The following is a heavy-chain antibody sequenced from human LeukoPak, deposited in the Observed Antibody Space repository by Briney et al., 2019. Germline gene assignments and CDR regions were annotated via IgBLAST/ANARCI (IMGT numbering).Heavy chain of an antibody. D-gene: IGHD3-10*01. Sequence: PGGSLRLSCAASGFTFSSYAMSWVRQAPGKGLEWVSAISGSGGSTYYADSVKGRFTISRDNSKNTLYLQMNSLRAEDTAVYYCAKDGSMVRDSGPTDYYYYMDVWGKGTTVTISS. J-gene: IGHJ6*03. CDR2: ISGSGGST. V-gene: IGHV3-23*01. CDR1: GFTFSSYA. CDR3: AKDGSMVRDSGPTDYYYYMDV.